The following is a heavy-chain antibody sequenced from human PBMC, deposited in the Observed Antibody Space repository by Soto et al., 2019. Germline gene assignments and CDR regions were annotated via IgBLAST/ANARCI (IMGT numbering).Heavy chain of an antibody. CDR3: AREGRITIFGVVPRAFDI. CDR1: GFTFSSYA. CDR2: ISYDGSNK. D-gene: IGHD3-3*01. J-gene: IGHJ3*02. Sequence: GALRLSCAASGFTFSSYAMRWVRQAPGKGLEWVAVISYDGSNKYYADSVKGRFTISRDNSKNTLYLQMNSLRAEDTAVYYCAREGRITIFGVVPRAFDIWGQGTMVTVSS. V-gene: IGHV3-30-3*01.